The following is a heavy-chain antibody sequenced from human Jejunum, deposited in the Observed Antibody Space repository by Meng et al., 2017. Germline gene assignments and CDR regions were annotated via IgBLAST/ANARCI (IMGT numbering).Heavy chain of an antibody. CDR1: AGSISTVGYY. Sequence: LPGPGPGRLKPSEPLPLTSPVSAGSISTVGYYWGWNRQSPGKGLEWIGSIFYSGTTYYNPSLKRRVTISIDTSKNQFSLKMNSVTAADTAVYYCARDTAGFGPWGQGTLVTVSS. V-gene: IGHV4-39*07. CDR3: ARDTAGFGP. CDR2: IFYSGTT. J-gene: IGHJ5*02. D-gene: IGHD6-13*01.